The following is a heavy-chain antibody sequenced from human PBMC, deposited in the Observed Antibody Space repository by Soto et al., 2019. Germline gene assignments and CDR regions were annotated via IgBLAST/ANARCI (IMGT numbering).Heavy chain of an antibody. CDR1: GFTFSSYA. Sequence: GGSLRLSCAASGFTFSSYAMSWVRQAPGKGLEWVSAISGSGGSTYYADSVKGRFTISRDNSKNTLYLQMNSLRAEDTAVYYCAKDPPGGYDILTGYYDLLWDLHFDYWGQGTLVTVSS. CDR3: AKDPPGGYDILTGYYDLLWDLHFDY. V-gene: IGHV3-23*01. D-gene: IGHD3-9*01. CDR2: ISGSGGST. J-gene: IGHJ4*02.